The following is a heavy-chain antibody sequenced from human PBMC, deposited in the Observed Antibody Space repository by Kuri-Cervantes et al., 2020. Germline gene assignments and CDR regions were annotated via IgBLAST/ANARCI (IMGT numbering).Heavy chain of an antibody. CDR3: AKREYDFWSGYLPFLFDY. CDR1: GSTFSSYA. Sequence: GGSLRSSFAASGSTFSSYAMSWVRQAPGKGLEWGSAISGSGGSTYYADSVKGRFTISRDNSKNTLYLQMNSLRAEDTAVYYCAKREYDFWSGYLPFLFDYWGQGTLVTVSS. D-gene: IGHD3-3*01. CDR2: ISGSGGST. V-gene: IGHV3-23*01. J-gene: IGHJ4*02.